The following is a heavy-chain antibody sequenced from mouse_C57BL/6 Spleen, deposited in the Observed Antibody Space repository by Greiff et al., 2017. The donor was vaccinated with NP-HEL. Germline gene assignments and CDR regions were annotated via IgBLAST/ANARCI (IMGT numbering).Heavy chain of an antibody. CDR3: ARRWGTAQATVFAY. CDR2: IDPSDSCT. V-gene: IGHV1-50*01. Sequence: QVQLKQPGAELVKPGASVKLSCKASGYTFTSYWMQWVKQRPGQGLEWIGEIDPSDSCTNYNQKFKGKATLTVDTSSSTAYMQLSSLTSEDSAVYYCARRWGTAQATVFAYWGQGTLVTVSA. CDR1: GYTFTSYW. D-gene: IGHD3-2*02. J-gene: IGHJ3*01.